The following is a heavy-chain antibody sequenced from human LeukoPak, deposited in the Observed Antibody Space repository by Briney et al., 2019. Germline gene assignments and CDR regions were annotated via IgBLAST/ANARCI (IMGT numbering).Heavy chain of an antibody. V-gene: IGHV1-18*01. CDR1: VYTFTTYS. CDR3: ARGYSSGRDYYFDY. J-gene: IGHJ4*02. D-gene: IGHD6-19*01. CDR2: ISGYSGNT. Sequence: ASVKVSCKASVYTFTTYSVNWVRQASGQGLEWMGWISGYSGNTNYTQKLQGRVTMTTDTSTSTAYMEVRSLRSDDTAIYYCARGYSSGRDYYFDYWGQGTLVTVSS.